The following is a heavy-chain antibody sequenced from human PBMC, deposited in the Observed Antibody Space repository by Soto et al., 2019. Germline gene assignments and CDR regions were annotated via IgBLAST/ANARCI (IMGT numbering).Heavy chain of an antibody. J-gene: IGHJ6*02. CDR3: ARETWDIVATISPRASYYGMDV. CDR1: GGSISSGGYY. D-gene: IGHD5-12*01. CDR2: IYYSGST. Sequence: SETLSLTCTVSGGSISSGGYYWSWIRQHPGKGLEWIGYIYYSGSTYYNPSLKSRVTISVDTSKNQFSLKLSSVTAADTAVYYCARETWDIVATISPRASYYGMDVWGQGTTVTSP. V-gene: IGHV4-31*03.